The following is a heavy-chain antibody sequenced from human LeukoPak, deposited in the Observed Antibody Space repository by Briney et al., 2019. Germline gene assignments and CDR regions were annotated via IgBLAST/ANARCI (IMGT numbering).Heavy chain of an antibody. J-gene: IGHJ6*04. CDR2: INPSGGST. CDR3: AREYCSSTSCSRHYYYYGMDV. V-gene: IGHV1-46*01. CDR1: GYTFTSYY. D-gene: IGHD2-2*01. Sequence: ASVKVSCKASGYTFTSYYMHWVRQAPGQGLEWMGIINPSGGSTSYAQKFQGRVTMTRDTSTSTVYMELCSLRSEDTAVYYCAREYCSSTSCSRHYYYYGMDVWGKGTTVTVSS.